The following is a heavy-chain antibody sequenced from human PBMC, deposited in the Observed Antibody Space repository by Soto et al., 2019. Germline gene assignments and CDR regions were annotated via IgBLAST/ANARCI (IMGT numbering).Heavy chain of an antibody. CDR3: ARTHDYGHYLVY. V-gene: IGHV3-33*01. D-gene: IGHD4-17*01. J-gene: IGHJ4*02. CDR1: GFTFSSYG. Sequence: QVQLVESGGGVVQPGRSLRLSCAASGFTFSSYGMHWVRQAPGKGLEWVAVIWYDGSNKYYADSVKGRFTISRDNSKNTLYLQMNSLRAEDTAVYYCARTHDYGHYLVYWGQGTLVTVSS. CDR2: IWYDGSNK.